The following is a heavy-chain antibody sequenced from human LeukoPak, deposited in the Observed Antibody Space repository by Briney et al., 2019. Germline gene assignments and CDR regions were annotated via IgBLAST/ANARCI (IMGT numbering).Heavy chain of an antibody. V-gene: IGHV3-53*01. Sequence: PGGSLRLSCAASGFTVSSNYMSWVRQAPGKGLEWVSVIYSGGSTYYADSVKGRFTISRDNSKNTLYLQMNSLRAEDTAVYYCARVGLRDGYRMIDYWGQGTLVTVPS. CDR1: GFTVSSNY. CDR3: ARVGLRDGYRMIDY. D-gene: IGHD5-24*01. CDR2: IYSGGST. J-gene: IGHJ4*02.